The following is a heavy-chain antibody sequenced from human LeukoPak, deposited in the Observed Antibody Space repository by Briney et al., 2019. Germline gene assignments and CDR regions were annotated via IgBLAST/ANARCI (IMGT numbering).Heavy chain of an antibody. D-gene: IGHD3-22*01. J-gene: IGHJ6*03. CDR1: GGSISSYY. CDR3: ARQSYYYDSRGSYYYYMDV. CDR2: IYYSGST. V-gene: IGHV4-59*08. Sequence: SETLSLTCTVSGGSISSYYWSWIRQPPGQGLDWIGYIYYSGSTNYNPSLKSRVTISVDTSKNQFSLKLSSVTAADTAVYYCARQSYYYDSRGSYYYYMDVWGKGTTVTVSS.